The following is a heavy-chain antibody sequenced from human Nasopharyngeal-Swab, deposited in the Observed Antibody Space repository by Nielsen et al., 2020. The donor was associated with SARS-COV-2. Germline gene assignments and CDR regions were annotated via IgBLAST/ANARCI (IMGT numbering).Heavy chain of an antibody. CDR2: IKQDGSEK. Sequence: VRQMPGKGLEWVANIKQDGSEKYYVDSVKGRFTISRDNAKNSLYLQMNSLRAEDTAVYYCARDADSRSYAPVGMDVWGQGTTVTVSS. D-gene: IGHD1-26*01. CDR3: ARDADSRSYAPVGMDV. V-gene: IGHV3-7*01. J-gene: IGHJ6*02.